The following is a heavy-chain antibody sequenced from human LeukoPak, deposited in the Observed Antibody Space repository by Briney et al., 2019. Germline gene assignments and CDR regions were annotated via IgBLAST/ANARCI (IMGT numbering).Heavy chain of an antibody. CDR3: ARHPRRGATTPFDP. CDR2: IYYSGST. CDR1: GGSISSSSYY. Sequence: SETLSLTCTVSGGSISSSSYYWGWIRQPPGKGLEWIGSIYYSGSTYYNPSLKSRVTISVDTSKNQFSLKLSSVTAADTAVHYCARHPRRGATTPFDPWGQGTLVTVSS. J-gene: IGHJ5*02. V-gene: IGHV4-39*01. D-gene: IGHD1-26*01.